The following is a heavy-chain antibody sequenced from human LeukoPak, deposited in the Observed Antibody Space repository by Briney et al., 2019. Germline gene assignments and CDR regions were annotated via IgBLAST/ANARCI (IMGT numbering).Heavy chain of an antibody. CDR2: IRYDGSNK. D-gene: IGHD2-2*01. CDR3: AKELLPAATKYAFDI. V-gene: IGHV3-30*02. CDR1: GFTFSSYG. Sequence: GGSLRLSCAASGFTFSSYGMHWVRQAPGKGLEWVAFIRYDGSNKYYTDSVKGRFTIPRDNSKNTLYLQMNSLRAEDTAVYYCAKELLPAATKYAFDIWGQGTMVTVSS. J-gene: IGHJ3*02.